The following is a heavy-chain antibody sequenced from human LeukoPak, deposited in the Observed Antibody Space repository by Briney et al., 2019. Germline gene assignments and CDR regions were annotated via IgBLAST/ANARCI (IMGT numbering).Heavy chain of an antibody. CDR1: GDSFSSVTDY. CDR2: GDYSGGT. V-gene: IGHV4-39*07. Sequence: SETLSLTCTVSGDSFSSVTDYWAWIRQPPGKGLEWIASGDYSGGTYYNPSLESRVAISADMSKNQFSLKLTSVTGADTAVYYCAGERGEEYSSGWYKRDYFDNWGQGIRVTVSS. CDR3: AGERGEEYSSGWYKRDYFDN. D-gene: IGHD6-19*01. J-gene: IGHJ4*02.